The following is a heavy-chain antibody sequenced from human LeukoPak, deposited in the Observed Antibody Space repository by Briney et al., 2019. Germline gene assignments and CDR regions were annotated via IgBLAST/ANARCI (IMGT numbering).Heavy chain of an antibody. D-gene: IGHD6-13*01. J-gene: IGHJ5*02. Sequence: ASVKVSFKASGYTFTSFYIHWVRQAPGQGLEWMGIINPSSGYTTYARNFQGRVTMTRDTSTNTVYMELSSLRSEDTAVYYCARDFTGGGSSWSDNWFDPWGQGTLVTVSS. V-gene: IGHV1-46*01. CDR3: ARDFTGGGSSWSDNWFDP. CDR2: INPSSGYT. CDR1: GYTFTSFY.